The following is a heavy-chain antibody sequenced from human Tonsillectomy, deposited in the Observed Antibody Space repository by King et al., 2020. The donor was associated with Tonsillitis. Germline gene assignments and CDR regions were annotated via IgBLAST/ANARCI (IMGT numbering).Heavy chain of an antibody. Sequence: EQLVQSGAEVKKPGESLKISCKGSGYSFSSYWIGWVRQMPGKGLEWMGIIFPGDADTTYSPSFQGQVTISVDKSITTAYLQWSSLKASDTAIYFCAREMGSLSGFDYWGQGPLVTVSS. CDR2: IFPGDADT. CDR1: GYSFSSYW. J-gene: IGHJ4*02. V-gene: IGHV5-51*03. CDR3: AREMGSLSGFDY. D-gene: IGHD2-8*01.